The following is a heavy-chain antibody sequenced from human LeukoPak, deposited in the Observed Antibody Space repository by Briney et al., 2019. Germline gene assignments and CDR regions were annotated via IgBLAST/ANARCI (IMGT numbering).Heavy chain of an antibody. CDR2: IYPGDSDT. CDR3: ARQVAAAGTGSLYYYYGMDV. J-gene: IGHJ6*02. V-gene: IGHV5-51*01. CDR1: GYSFTSYW. Sequence: GGSLKISCKGSGYSFTSYWIGWVRQMPGKGLEWMGIIYPGDSDTRYSPSFQGQVTISADKSISTAYLQWSSLKASDTAMYYCARQVAAAGTGSLYYYYGMDVWGQGTTVTVSS. D-gene: IGHD6-13*01.